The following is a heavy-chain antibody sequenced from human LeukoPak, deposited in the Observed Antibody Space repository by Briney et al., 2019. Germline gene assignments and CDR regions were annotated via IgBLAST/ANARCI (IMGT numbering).Heavy chain of an antibody. D-gene: IGHD2-2*01. CDR2: INPNSGGT. Sequence: APVKVSCKASGYTFTGYYMHWVRQAPGQGLEWMGWINPNSGGTNYAQKFQGRVTMTRDTSISTAYMELNRLRSDDTAVYYCAGDGAYCSSTSCSPLNDYWGQGTLVTVSS. CDR3: AGDGAYCSSTSCSPLNDY. J-gene: IGHJ4*02. V-gene: IGHV1-2*02. CDR1: GYTFTGYY.